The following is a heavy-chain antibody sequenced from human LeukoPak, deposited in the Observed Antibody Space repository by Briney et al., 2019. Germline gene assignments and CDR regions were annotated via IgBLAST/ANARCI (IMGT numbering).Heavy chain of an antibody. V-gene: IGHV3-15*01. CDR3: TTRPSLREPWITG. J-gene: IGHJ4*02. D-gene: IGHD1-14*01. Sequence: GGSLRLSCAASGSTFRDYYMTWIRQAPGKGLEWVGRIKSNSDGGTTECAAPVKGRFSISRDDSKSTLCLQMNTLKAEDTAVYYCTTRPSLREPWITGWGQGTLVTVSS. CDR1: GSTFRDYY. CDR2: IKSNSDGGTT.